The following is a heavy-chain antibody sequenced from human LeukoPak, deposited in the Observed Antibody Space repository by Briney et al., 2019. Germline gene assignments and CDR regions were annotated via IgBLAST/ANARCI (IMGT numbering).Heavy chain of an antibody. D-gene: IGHD5-18*01. V-gene: IGHV3-30*18. J-gene: IGHJ3*02. CDR1: GFTFSSYG. CDR2: ISYDGSNK. CDR3: AKGDDIAMTNGAFDI. Sequence: PGGSLRLSCAASGFTFSSYGMHWVRQAPGKRLEWVAVISYDGSNKYYADSVKGRFTISRDNSKNTVHLQMNSLRAEDTAVYYCAKGDDIAMTNGAFDIWGQGTMVTVSS.